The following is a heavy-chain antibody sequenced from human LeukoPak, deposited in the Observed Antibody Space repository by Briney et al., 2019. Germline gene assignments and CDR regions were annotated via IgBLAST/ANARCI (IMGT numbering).Heavy chain of an antibody. J-gene: IGHJ3*02. CDR2: IYSCGSN. CDR3: ARAYSSGWSSDAFYI. CDR1: GGSICSYY. V-gene: IGHV4-59*01. Sequence: SETLSLTCTVSGGSICSYYWRWIRQPPGKGLVWFGYIYSCGSNNSNPPLKSRGTISVDTSKNQFSLKLSSVTAADTAVYFCARAYSSGWSSDAFYIWGQGTMVTVSS. D-gene: IGHD6-19*01.